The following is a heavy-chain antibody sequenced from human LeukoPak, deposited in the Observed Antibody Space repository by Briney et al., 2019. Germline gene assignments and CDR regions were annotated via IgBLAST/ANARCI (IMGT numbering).Heavy chain of an antibody. D-gene: IGHD6-19*01. J-gene: IGHJ4*02. CDR2: ISGFNGYT. Sequence: ASVKVSCKASGNTFSNYGLSWVRQAPGQGREWMGWISGFNGYTRYAQNLQGRVTMTTDTSTSTAYMELRSLISDDTAVYYCARDQGYTSEWLDYWGQGTLVTVSS. V-gene: IGHV1-18*01. CDR1: GNTFSNYG. CDR3: ARDQGYTSEWLDY.